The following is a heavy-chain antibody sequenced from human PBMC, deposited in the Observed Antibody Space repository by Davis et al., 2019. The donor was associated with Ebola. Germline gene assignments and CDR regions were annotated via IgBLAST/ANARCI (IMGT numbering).Heavy chain of an antibody. CDR3: ARERYYYGMDV. J-gene: IGHJ6*02. CDR1: GFTFSDYY. Sequence: GESLKISCAASGFTFSDYYMSWIRQAPGKGLEWVSYISSSSYTNYADSVKGRFTISRDNAKNSLYLQMNSLRAEDTAVYYCARERYYYGMDVWGQGTTVTVSS. V-gene: IGHV3-11*06. CDR2: ISSSSYT.